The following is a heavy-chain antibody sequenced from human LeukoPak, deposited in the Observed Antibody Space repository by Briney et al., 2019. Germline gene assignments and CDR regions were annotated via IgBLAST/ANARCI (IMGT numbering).Heavy chain of an antibody. D-gene: IGHD3-10*01. CDR1: GFTFSSYS. CDR2: ISSSSSTI. CDR3: ARDIAGKLWFGELLTDFDY. J-gene: IGHJ4*02. V-gene: IGHV3-48*01. Sequence: GGSLRLSCAASGFTFSSYSMNWVRQAPGKGLEWVSYISSSSSTIYYADSVKGRFTISRDNAKNSLYLQMNSLRAEDTAVYYCARDIAGKLWFGELLTDFDYWGQGTLVTVSS.